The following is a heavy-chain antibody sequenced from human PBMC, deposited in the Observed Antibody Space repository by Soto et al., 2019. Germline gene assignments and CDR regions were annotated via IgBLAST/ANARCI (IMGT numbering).Heavy chain of an antibody. CDR2: IYPGDSDT. CDR3: ARMYYDFWSGYPYYYYYGMDV. V-gene: IGHV5-51*01. Sequence: PGESLKISCKGSGYSFTSYWIGWVRQMPGKGLEWMGIIYPGDSDTRYSPSFQGQVTISADKSISTAYLQWSSLKASDTAMYYCARMYYDFWSGYPYYYYYGMDVWGQGTTVTVSS. D-gene: IGHD3-3*01. J-gene: IGHJ6*02. CDR1: GYSFTSYW.